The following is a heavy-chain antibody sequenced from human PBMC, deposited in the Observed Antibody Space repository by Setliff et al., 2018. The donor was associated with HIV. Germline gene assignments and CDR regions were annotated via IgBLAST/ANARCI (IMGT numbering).Heavy chain of an antibody. CDR3: ARLKIYEGTSKLSTFMRGVARKYYFES. CDR2: IYASGST. V-gene: IGHV4-4*08. D-gene: IGHD3-16*02. CDR1: GGSFSSYH. J-gene: IGHJ4*02. Sequence: SETLSLTCTVSGGSFSSYHWSWIRHRAGKGLEWIGHIYASGSTKYNPSLESRVTISVDTSTNQFSLRVTSVTAADTAIYYCARLKIYEGTSKLSTFMRGVARKYYFESWGQGKLVTVSS.